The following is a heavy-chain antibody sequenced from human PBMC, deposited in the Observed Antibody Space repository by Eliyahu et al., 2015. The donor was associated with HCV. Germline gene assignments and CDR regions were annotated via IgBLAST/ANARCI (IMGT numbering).Heavy chain of an antibody. J-gene: IGHJ4*02. Sequence: EVKKPGSSVKVSCKASGGTFSSSGISWVRQAPGQGLGWMGAQKFQGRVTMTADESTNTAYMELSSLRSDDTAVYYCARLSGSRFYSGYYLDFWGRGTQVTVSS. CDR1: GGTFSSSG. CDR3: ARLSGSRFYSGYYLDF. D-gene: IGHD2-15*01. V-gene: IGHV1-69*01.